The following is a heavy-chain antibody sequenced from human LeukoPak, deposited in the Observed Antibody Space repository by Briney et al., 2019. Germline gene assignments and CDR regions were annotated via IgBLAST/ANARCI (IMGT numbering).Heavy chain of an antibody. CDR1: GFTFSDSW. Sequence: GGSLRLSCAASGFTFSDSWMSWVRQAPGKGLEWVANMNQDGSAKGYVDSVKGRFTISRDNSKNTLYLQMNSLRAEDTAVYYCARESFSGSWGQGTLVTVSS. V-gene: IGHV3-7*03. D-gene: IGHD1-26*01. J-gene: IGHJ4*02. CDR3: ARESFSGS. CDR2: MNQDGSAK.